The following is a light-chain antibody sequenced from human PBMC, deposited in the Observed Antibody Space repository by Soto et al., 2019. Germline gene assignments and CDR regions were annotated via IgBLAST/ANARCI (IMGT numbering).Light chain of an antibody. CDR1: QGISSW. CDR3: QQADSLSIT. J-gene: IGKJ5*01. V-gene: IGKV1-12*01. Sequence: DIQMTQSPSSVSASVGDRVTITCRASQGISSWLAWYQQKPGNAPKLLIYAASSLHSGVPSRFSGRGSGTDFALTIRSLQPSHFATTACQQADSLSITFGQGKRLDIK. CDR2: AAS.